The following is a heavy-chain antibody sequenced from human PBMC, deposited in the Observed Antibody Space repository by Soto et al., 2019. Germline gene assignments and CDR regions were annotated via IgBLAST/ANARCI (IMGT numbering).Heavy chain of an antibody. CDR2: ISYDGSNK. J-gene: IGHJ6*02. Sequence: GGSLRLSCAASGFTFSSYAMHWVRQAPGKGLEWVAVISYDGSNKYYADSVKGRFTISRDNSKNTLYLQMNSLRAEDTAVYYCARVSIAVADIYADYYGLDVWGQGTTVTVSS. V-gene: IGHV3-30-3*01. CDR1: GFTFSSYA. D-gene: IGHD6-19*01. CDR3: ARVSIAVADIYADYYGLDV.